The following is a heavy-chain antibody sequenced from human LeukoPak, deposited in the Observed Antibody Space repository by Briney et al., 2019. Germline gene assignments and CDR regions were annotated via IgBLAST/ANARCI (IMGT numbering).Heavy chain of an antibody. Sequence: SQTLSLTCAISGDGVSSNSAAWNWIRQSPSRGLEWLGRTYYRSKWYNDYAVSVKSRITINPDTSKNQFSLQLNSVTPEDTAVYYCARDNILNPKYGSGSYSFGPWGQGTLVTVSS. J-gene: IGHJ5*02. CDR2: TYYRSKWYN. V-gene: IGHV6-1*01. CDR1: GDGVSSNSAA. CDR3: ARDNILNPKYGSGSYSFGP. D-gene: IGHD3-10*01.